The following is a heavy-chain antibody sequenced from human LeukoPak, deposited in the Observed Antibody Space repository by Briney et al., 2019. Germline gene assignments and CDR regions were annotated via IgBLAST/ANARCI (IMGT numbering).Heavy chain of an antibody. Sequence: GGSLRLSCAASGFAFSNYVMSWARRAPGKGLEWVSAISGSGGGTYYADSVKGRFTISRDNSKNTLHVQMHSLRGEDTAIYYCAKALSGSDYGMDVWGLGTTVTVSS. V-gene: IGHV3-23*01. CDR1: GFAFSNYV. D-gene: IGHD6-25*01. CDR2: ISGSGGGT. CDR3: AKALSGSDYGMDV. J-gene: IGHJ6*02.